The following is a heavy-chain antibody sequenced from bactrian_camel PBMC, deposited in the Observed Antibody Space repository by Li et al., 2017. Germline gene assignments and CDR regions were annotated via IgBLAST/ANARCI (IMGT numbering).Heavy chain of an antibody. CDR2: IAQDGRI. CDR3: ASDHGVDCTMEPVDGN. J-gene: IGHJ4*01. Sequence: HVQLVESGGGSVQAGGSLRLSCVGSGYTHNTYCMGWFRQGPGKERELVAAIAQDGRIVYADSVKGRFTLTRDTGKDTQYLQMNSLKPEDTSMYYCASDHGVDCTMEPVDGNWGQGTQVTVS. V-gene: IGHV3S53*01. CDR1: GYTHNTYC. D-gene: IGHD6*01.